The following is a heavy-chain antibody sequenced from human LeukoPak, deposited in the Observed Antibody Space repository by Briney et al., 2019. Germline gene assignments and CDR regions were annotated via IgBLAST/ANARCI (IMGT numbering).Heavy chain of an antibody. J-gene: IGHJ3*02. CDR3: ARDEGNTAMVTNAFDI. V-gene: IGHV1-69*13. CDR1: GYIFTDYG. D-gene: IGHD5-18*01. CDR2: IIPIFGTA. Sequence: GASVKVSCKASGYIFTDYGISWVRQAPGQGLEWMGGIIPIFGTANYAQKFQGRVTITADESTSTAYMELSSLRSEDTAVYYCARDEGNTAMVTNAFDIWGQGTMVTVSS.